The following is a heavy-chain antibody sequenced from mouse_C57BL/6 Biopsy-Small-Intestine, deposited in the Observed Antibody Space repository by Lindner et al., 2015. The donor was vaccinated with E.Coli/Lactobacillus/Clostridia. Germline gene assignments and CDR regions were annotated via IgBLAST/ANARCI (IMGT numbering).Heavy chain of an antibody. CDR2: ISSGGSYT. Sequence: VQLQESGGDLVKPGGSLKLSCAASGFTFSSYGMSWVRQTPDKRLEWVATISSGGSYTYYPDSVKGRFTISRDNAKNTLYLQMSSLKSEDTAMYYCARHYGNYSDYWGQGTTLTVSS. V-gene: IGHV5-6*01. J-gene: IGHJ2*01. D-gene: IGHD2-1*01. CDR1: GFTFSSYG. CDR3: ARHYGNYSDY.